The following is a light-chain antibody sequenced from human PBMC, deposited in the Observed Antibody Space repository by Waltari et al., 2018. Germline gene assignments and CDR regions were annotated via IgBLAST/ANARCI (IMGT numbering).Light chain of an antibody. V-gene: IGLV1-51*02. J-gene: IGLJ7*01. Sequence: QSVLTQPPSVSAAPGQRVTISCSGGSSNIGNNYVSWYRQFPGTPPKLLIHEGSARPSGLPCRFLGFKSGTAATLDITGLQAGDEADYYCGTWDSSLSGAVFGGGTHLTVL. CDR2: EGS. CDR3: GTWDSSLSGAV. CDR1: SSNIGNNY.